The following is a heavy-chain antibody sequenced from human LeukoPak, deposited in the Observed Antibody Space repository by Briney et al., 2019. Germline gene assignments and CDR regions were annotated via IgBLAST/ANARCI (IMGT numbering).Heavy chain of an antibody. J-gene: IGHJ4*02. CDR1: GFMFHDYA. CDR3: ARESESSGWYDY. D-gene: IGHD6-19*01. CDR2: ISGDGGST. V-gene: IGHV3-43*02. Sequence: GGSLRLSCAAPGFMFHDYAIHWVRQVPGKGLEWVSLISGDGGSTFYADSVKGRFTISRDNSKNSLYLQMNSLRSDDTALYYCARESESSGWYDYWGQGTLVTVSS.